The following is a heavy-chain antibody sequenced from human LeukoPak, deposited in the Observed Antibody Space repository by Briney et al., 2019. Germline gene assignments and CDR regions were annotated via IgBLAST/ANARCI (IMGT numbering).Heavy chain of an antibody. D-gene: IGHD4/OR15-4a*01. J-gene: IGHJ6*02. CDR2: IYPGDSDT. CDR1: GYSFTSYW. CDR3: ARLPSTISYYYYGMDV. Sequence: GESLKISCKGSGYSFTSYWIGWVRQMPGKGLEWMGIIYPGDSDTRYSPSFQGQVTISADKSISTAYLQWSSLKASDTAMYYCARLPSTISYYYYGMDVWGQGTTVTVSS. V-gene: IGHV5-51*01.